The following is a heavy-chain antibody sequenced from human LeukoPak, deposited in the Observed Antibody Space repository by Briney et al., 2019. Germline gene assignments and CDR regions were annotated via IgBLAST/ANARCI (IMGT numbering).Heavy chain of an antibody. CDR1: GFTFSSYG. CDR2: IWYDGSNK. D-gene: IGHD1-26*01. V-gene: IGHV3-33*01. CDR3: AREGGSYTNDY. J-gene: IGHJ4*02. Sequence: GGSLRLSCAAPGFTFSSYGMHWVRQAPGKGLEWGAGIWYDGSNKYYVDSVKGRFTISRDNSKNMLYLQMSSLRAEDTAVYYCAREGGSYTNDYWGQGTLVTVSS.